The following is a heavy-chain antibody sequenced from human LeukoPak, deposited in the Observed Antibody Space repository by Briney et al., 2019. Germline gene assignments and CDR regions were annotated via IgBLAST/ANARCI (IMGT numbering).Heavy chain of an antibody. J-gene: IGHJ5*02. D-gene: IGHD2-15*01. V-gene: IGHV3-21*01. CDR1: GFTFSSYS. CDR3: ARATQYCSGGSCYDTWFDP. CDR2: ISSRSSYR. Sequence: PGGSLRLSCAASGFTFSSYSMNWVRQAPGKGLEWVSSISSRSSYRYYADSMKGRFTISRDNAKNSLYLQVNSLRAEDTAVYYCARATQYCSGGSCYDTWFDPWGQGTLVTVSS.